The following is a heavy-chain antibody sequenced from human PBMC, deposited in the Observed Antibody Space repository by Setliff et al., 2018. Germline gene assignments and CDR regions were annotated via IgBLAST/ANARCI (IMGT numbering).Heavy chain of an antibody. Sequence: SETLSLTCTVSGDSISSGDYFWSWIRQPPGKGLEWIAYIYHSESAYYNPSLKSRVTMSVDTSKNQFSLHLTSVTAADTAVYYCAREVGTSTSSDAFDVWG. D-gene: IGHD1-26*01. J-gene: IGHJ3*01. CDR3: AREVGTSTSSDAFDV. V-gene: IGHV4-30-4*08. CDR2: IYHSESA. CDR1: GDSISSGDYF.